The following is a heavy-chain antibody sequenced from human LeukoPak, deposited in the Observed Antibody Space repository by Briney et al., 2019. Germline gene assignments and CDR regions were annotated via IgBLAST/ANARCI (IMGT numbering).Heavy chain of an antibody. D-gene: IGHD3-10*01. CDR1: GGSISSSSYY. Sequence: SETLSLTCTVSGGSISSSSYYWGWIRQPPGKGLEWIGSIYYSGSTYYNPSLKSRVTISVDTSKNQFSLKLSSVTAADTAVYYCARGGYVLLWFGAEDWFDPWGQGTLVTVSS. J-gene: IGHJ5*02. CDR2: IYYSGST. CDR3: ARGGYVLLWFGAEDWFDP. V-gene: IGHV4-39*01.